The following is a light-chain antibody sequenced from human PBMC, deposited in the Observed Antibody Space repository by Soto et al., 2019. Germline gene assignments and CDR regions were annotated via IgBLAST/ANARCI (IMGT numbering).Light chain of an antibody. V-gene: IGKV3-15*01. J-gene: IGKJ4*01. CDR2: GAS. CDR1: QSVNDN. Sequence: EIVMTQSPATLSVSPGERATLSCRAIQSVNDNVAWYQQRPGQAPRLPLYGASIRATGIPARFSGSGSATEFTLTISSLQSEDFALYYCQQYNEWPLTFGGGTKVEI. CDR3: QQYNEWPLT.